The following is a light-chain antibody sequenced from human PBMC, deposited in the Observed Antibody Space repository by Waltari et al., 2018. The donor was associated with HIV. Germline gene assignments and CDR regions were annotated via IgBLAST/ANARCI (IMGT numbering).Light chain of an antibody. CDR2: DAS. Sequence: EIVLTQSPDTLSLSPGERATLSCRASQSVASYLAWYQQKPGQAPRLLIYDASKRATGIPARFIGSGSGTDFTLTISSLEPEYSAVYYCQQRSNWLTFGGGTKVEIK. V-gene: IGKV3-11*01. J-gene: IGKJ4*01. CDR1: QSVASY. CDR3: QQRSNWLT.